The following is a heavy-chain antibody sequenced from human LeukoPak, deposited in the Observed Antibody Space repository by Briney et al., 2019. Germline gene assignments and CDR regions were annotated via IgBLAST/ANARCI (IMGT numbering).Heavy chain of an antibody. J-gene: IGHJ4*02. V-gene: IGHV4-59*01. Sequence: PSETLSLTCTVSSASISNYYWSWIRQPPGKGLEWIGYISYSGSTSYNPSLTSRITISIDTSKNQFSLKLSSVTAADTAVYYCARSSNGEFDYWGQGTLVTVSS. CDR3: ARSSNGEFDY. D-gene: IGHD3-10*01. CDR1: SASISNYY. CDR2: ISYSGST.